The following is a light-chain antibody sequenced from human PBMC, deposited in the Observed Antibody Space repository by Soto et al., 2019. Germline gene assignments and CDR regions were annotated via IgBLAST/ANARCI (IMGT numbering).Light chain of an antibody. J-gene: IGKJ5*01. Sequence: IQMTLSPSSLSASVGNRVTITCRAIQSISSYLNWYQQKKGKAPKLLIYAASSLQSGVPSRFSGSGYGTDFTLTISSLQTEDFATYDCQQANSFPLTFGQGTRLEIK. CDR3: QQANSFPLT. V-gene: IGKV1-39*01. CDR1: QSISSY. CDR2: AAS.